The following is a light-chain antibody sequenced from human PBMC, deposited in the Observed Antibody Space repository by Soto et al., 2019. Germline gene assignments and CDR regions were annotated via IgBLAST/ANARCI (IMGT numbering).Light chain of an antibody. CDR3: AAWDDSLSEV. CDR2: SNN. J-gene: IGLJ1*01. V-gene: IGLV1-47*02. Sequence: QSVLTQPPSASGTPGQRVTISCSGSSSNIGSNYVYWYQQLPGTAPKLLIYSNNQRPSGVPDRFSGSKSGTSASLAISGLRSEDGADYYCAAWDDSLSEVFGTGTKVTVL. CDR1: SSNIGSNY.